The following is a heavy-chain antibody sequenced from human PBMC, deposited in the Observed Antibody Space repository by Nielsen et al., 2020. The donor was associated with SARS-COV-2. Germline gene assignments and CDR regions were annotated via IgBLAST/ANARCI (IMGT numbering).Heavy chain of an antibody. V-gene: IGHV4-4*02. D-gene: IGHD2-2*02. CDR3: ARGHLVVVPSPILGLGPFFYSFYLDV. J-gene: IGHJ6*03. Sequence: SETLSLTCAVSGGSVSSNDWWTWVRQSPGKGLEWIGEVSHSGSTNYSPSLKSRVTLSMDKSRRQFSLRLASVSAADTVVYFCARGHLVVVPSPILGLGPFFYSFYLDVWGKGTTVIVSS. CDR1: GGSVSSNDW. CDR2: VSHSGST.